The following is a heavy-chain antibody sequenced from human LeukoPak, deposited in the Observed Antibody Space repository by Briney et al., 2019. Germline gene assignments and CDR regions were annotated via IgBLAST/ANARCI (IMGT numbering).Heavy chain of an antibody. J-gene: IGHJ4*02. D-gene: IGHD1-26*01. CDR2: IYYSGST. V-gene: IGHV4-59*01. Sequence: SETLSLTCTVSGGSISSYYWSWIRQPPGKGLEWIGYIYYSGSTNYNPSLNSRVTISVDTSKNQFSLKLSSVTAADTAVYYCAVGSGSYYAPDYWGQGTLVTVSS. CDR1: GGSISSYY. CDR3: AVGSGSYYAPDY.